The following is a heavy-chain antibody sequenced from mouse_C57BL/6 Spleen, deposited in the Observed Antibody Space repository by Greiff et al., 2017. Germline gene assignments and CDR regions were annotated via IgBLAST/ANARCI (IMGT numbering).Heavy chain of an antibody. J-gene: IGHJ2*01. CDR3: ARRGYYATVVAYYFDY. D-gene: IGHD1-1*01. CDR2: IDPSDSYT. Sequence: QVQLQQPGAELVMPGASVKLSCKASGYTFTSYWMHWVKQRPGQGLEWIGEIDPSDSYTNYNQKFKGKSKLTVDKSSSTAYMQLSSLTSEDSSVYYCARRGYYATVVAYYFDYWGQGTTLTVSS. V-gene: IGHV1-69*01. CDR1: GYTFTSYW.